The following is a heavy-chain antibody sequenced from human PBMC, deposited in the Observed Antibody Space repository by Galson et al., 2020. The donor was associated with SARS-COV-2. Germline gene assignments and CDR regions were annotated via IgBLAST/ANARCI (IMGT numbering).Heavy chain of an antibody. V-gene: IGHV3-15*01. D-gene: IGHD1-26*01. CDR1: GLTFNNAW. CDR3: TTGREGATYDY. J-gene: IGHJ4*02. CDR2: IKSKTDGGTT. Sequence: KLGESLKISCAVSGLTFNNAWMTWVRQAPGKGLEWIGRIKSKTDGGTTDYAAPVKGRFTISRDDSKNTLYLQMNSLKTEDTGIYYCTTGREGATYDYWGQGTLVTVSS.